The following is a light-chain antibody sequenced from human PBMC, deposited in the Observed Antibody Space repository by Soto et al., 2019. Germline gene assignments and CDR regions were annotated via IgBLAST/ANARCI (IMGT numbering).Light chain of an antibody. Sequence: NFMLTQPHSVSESPGKTVTISCTRSSGSIASTYVQWYQQRPGSAPTTVIYEDNQRPSGVPDRFSGSIDSSSNSASLTISGLKTEDEADYYCQSYDSSNQVFGGGTK. CDR1: SGSIASTY. CDR3: QSYDSSNQV. J-gene: IGLJ3*02. CDR2: EDN. V-gene: IGLV6-57*03.